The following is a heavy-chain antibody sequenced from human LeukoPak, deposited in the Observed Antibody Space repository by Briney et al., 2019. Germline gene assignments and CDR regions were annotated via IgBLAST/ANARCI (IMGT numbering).Heavy chain of an antibody. CDR3: ARDGGAALAAAYNY. D-gene: IGHD6-13*01. Sequence: SETLSLTCAVYGGSFSGYYWSWIRQPPGKGLEWIGEINHSGSTNYNPSLKSRVTISVDTSKNQFSLKLSSVTAADTVVYYCARDGGAALAAAYNYWGQGTLVTVSS. CDR2: INHSGST. V-gene: IGHV4-34*01. J-gene: IGHJ4*02. CDR1: GGSFSGYY.